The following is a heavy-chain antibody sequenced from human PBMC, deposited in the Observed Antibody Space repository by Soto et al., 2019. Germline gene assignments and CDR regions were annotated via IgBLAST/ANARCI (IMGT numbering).Heavy chain of an antibody. CDR3: ARDPLEWSSSHYYYGMDV. CDR1: GYTFTSYY. V-gene: IGHV1-46*01. Sequence: QVQLVQSGAEVKKPGASVKVSCKASGYTFTSYYMHWVRQAPGQGLEWMGIINPSGGSTSYAQKCQGRGTVTRATSTGTVYRGLSSLRSEATAVYYCARDPLEWSSSHYYYGMDVWGQGTTVTVSS. J-gene: IGHJ6*02. D-gene: IGHD3-3*01. CDR2: INPSGGST.